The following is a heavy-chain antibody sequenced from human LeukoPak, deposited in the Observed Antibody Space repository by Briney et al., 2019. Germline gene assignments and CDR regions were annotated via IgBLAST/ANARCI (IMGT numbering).Heavy chain of an antibody. V-gene: IGHV4-39*01. D-gene: IGHD6-19*01. CDR2: IYYSGST. CDR3: ARRRAGRDWFDP. Sequence: SETLSLTCTVSGGSISSSSSYWGWIRQPPGKGLEWIGSIYYSGSTYSNPSLKSRVTISVDTSKDQFSLKLSSVTAADTAVYYCARRRAGRDWFDPWGQGTLVTVSS. CDR1: GGSISSSSSY. J-gene: IGHJ5*02.